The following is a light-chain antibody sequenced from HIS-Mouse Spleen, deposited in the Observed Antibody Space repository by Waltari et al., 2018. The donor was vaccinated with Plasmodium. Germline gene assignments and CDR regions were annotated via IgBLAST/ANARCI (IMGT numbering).Light chain of an antibody. J-gene: IGLJ3*02. CDR2: EDS. V-gene: IGLV3-10*01. Sequence: SYELTQPPSVAVSPGPTARITCYGDALTKKYACWYQQKSGQDPVLVIYEDSKRPTGIPARCSGSSSGTMASLTISGAQVEDEADYYCYSTDSSGNHRVFGGGTKLTVL. CDR3: YSTDSSGNHRV. CDR1: ALTKKY.